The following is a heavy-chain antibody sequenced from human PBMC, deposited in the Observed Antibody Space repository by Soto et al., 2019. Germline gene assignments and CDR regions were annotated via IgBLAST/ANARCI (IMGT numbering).Heavy chain of an antibody. V-gene: IGHV3-30*18. D-gene: IGHD6-13*01. J-gene: IGHJ4*02. CDR2: ISYDGSNK. CDR1: GFIFSSYV. CDR3: AKGSGILAAGQIDY. Sequence: GGSLRLSCAASGFIFSSYVMHWVRQASGKGLEWVAVISYDGSNKYFADSVKGRFTISRDNSKNTLYLQMNSLRGEDTAVYYCAKGSGILAAGQIDYWGQGTLVTVSS.